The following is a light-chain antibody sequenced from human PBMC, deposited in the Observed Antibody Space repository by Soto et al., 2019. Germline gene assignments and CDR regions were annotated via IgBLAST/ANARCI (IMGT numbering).Light chain of an antibody. CDR3: CSYAGSSTYV. Sequence: QSALTQPASVSGSPGQSITISCTGTSSDVGSYNLVSWYQQHPGKAPKLMIYEGGKRPSGVSDRFSGSKSGNTASLTISGLQAEDDAAYYCCSYAGSSTYVFGTGTKLTVL. CDR1: SSDVGSYNL. J-gene: IGLJ1*01. V-gene: IGLV2-23*01. CDR2: EGG.